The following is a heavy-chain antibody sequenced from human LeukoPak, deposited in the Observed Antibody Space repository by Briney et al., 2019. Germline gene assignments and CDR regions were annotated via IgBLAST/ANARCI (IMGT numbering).Heavy chain of an antibody. CDR2: IRHDGSEE. D-gene: IGHD3-9*01. CDR1: GFTFSRYW. Sequence: PGGSLRLSCAASGFTFSRYWMTWVRQAPGKRLEWVANIRHDGSEEYYADSVKGRFTISRDSAKISLFLHMTSLRAEDSAVYYCARGLDWGGYFDYWGQGTLVAVSS. CDR3: ARGLDWGGYFDY. J-gene: IGHJ4*02. V-gene: IGHV3-7*03.